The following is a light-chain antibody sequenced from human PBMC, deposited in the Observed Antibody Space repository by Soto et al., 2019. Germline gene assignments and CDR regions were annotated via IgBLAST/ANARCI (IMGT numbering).Light chain of an antibody. J-gene: IGKJ1*01. CDR2: DAS. CDR3: QQYSGPRT. Sequence: DIQMTQSPSTLSASVGDRVTITCQASQNINYWLAWYQQKLGSPPKLLIYDASNLGHGVPSRFSGGGSGTHFTSHISSLRPDDVATYYCQQYSGPRTFGQGTKVEI. V-gene: IGKV1-5*01. CDR1: QNINYW.